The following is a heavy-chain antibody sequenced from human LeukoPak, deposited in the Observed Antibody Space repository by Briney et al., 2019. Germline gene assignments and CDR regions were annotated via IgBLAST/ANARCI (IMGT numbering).Heavy chain of an antibody. CDR2: ISSSSSTI. D-gene: IGHD3-3*01. Sequence: GGSLRLSCAASGFTFSSYSMNWVRQAPGKGLEWVSYISSSSSTIYYADSVKGRFTISRDNAKNSLYLQMNSLRAEDTAVYYCARSRTIFGVAPPYYFAYWGQGTLVTVSS. J-gene: IGHJ4*02. CDR3: ARSRTIFGVAPPYYFAY. CDR1: GFTFSSYS. V-gene: IGHV3-48*01.